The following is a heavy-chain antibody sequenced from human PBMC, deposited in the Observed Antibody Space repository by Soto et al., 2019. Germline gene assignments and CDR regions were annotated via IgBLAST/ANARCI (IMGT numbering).Heavy chain of an antibody. V-gene: IGHV3-30-3*01. D-gene: IGHD6-6*01. CDR1: GFTFSSYA. Sequence: QVQLVESGGGVVQPGRSLRLSCAASGFTFSSYAMHWVRQAPGKGLEWVAVISYDGSNKYYADAVKGRFTISRDNSKNTLYLHMNSLRAEDTAVYYCSKDYSSSPRFDYWGQGTLVTVSS. J-gene: IGHJ4*02. CDR3: SKDYSSSPRFDY. CDR2: ISYDGSNK.